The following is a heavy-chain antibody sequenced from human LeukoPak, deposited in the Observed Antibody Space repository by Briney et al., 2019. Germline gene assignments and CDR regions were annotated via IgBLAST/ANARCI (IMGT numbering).Heavy chain of an antibody. Sequence: SGGSLRLSCAASGFTFYDYAMHWVRQAPGKGLQWVSGISWNSGNIGYADSVKGRFTISRDNAKNSLYLQMNSLRAEDTALYYCAKDYCSSTSCYYNYWGQGTLVTASS. D-gene: IGHD2-2*01. V-gene: IGHV3-9*01. CDR2: ISWNSGNI. CDR3: AKDYCSSTSCYYNY. CDR1: GFTFYDYA. J-gene: IGHJ4*02.